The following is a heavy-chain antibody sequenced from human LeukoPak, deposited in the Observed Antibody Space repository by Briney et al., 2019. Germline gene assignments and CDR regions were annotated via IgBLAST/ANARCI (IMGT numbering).Heavy chain of an antibody. CDR2: INHSGGT. D-gene: IGHD3-10*01. Sequence: PSETLSLTCAVYGGSFSGYYWSWIRQPPGKGLEWIGEINHSGGTNYNPSLKSRVTISVDTSKNQFSLKLSSVTAADTAVYYCARGSGWFGELYFPDAFDIWGQGTMVTVSS. J-gene: IGHJ3*02. CDR3: ARGSGWFGELYFPDAFDI. CDR1: GGSFSGYY. V-gene: IGHV4-34*01.